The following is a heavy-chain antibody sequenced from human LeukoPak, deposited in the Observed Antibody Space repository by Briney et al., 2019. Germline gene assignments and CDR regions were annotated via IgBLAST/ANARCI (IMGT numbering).Heavy chain of an antibody. CDR2: IWYDGSKK. Sequence: PGGSLRLSCAASGFTFSTYGMHWVRQAPGKGLEWGAVIWYDGSKKYYADSVKGRFTISRDNSKNTLYLQMNSLRAEDTAVYYCARDGDFEKPFFDYWGQGTLVTVSS. J-gene: IGHJ4*02. D-gene: IGHD4-17*01. V-gene: IGHV3-33*01. CDR1: GFTFSTYG. CDR3: ARDGDFEKPFFDY.